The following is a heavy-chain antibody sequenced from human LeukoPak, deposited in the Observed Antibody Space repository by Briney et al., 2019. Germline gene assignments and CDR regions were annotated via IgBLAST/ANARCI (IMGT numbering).Heavy chain of an antibody. Sequence: GGSLRLSCAASGFTFTSYAMSWVRQAPGKGLEWVSTISGSGDSTYYADSVKGRFTISRDNSKNTLYLQMNDLRVEDTAVFYCANTGQGYTYRFDYWGQGTLVTV. D-gene: IGHD5-18*01. CDR1: GFTFTSYA. V-gene: IGHV3-23*01. J-gene: IGHJ4*02. CDR2: ISGSGDST. CDR3: ANTGQGYTYRFDY.